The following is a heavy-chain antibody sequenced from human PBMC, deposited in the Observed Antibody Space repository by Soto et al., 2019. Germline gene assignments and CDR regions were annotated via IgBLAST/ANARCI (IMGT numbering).Heavy chain of an antibody. J-gene: IGHJ6*02. Sequence: SGKVSCKASGGTFSSYAISWVRQAPGQGLEWMGGIIPIFGTANYAQKFQGRVTITADESTSTAYMELSSLRSEDTAVYYCARGREAAAGIFYYYYYGMDVCG. V-gene: IGHV1-69*13. CDR2: IIPIFGTA. D-gene: IGHD6-13*01. CDR1: GGTFSSYA. CDR3: ARGREAAAGIFYYYYYGMDV.